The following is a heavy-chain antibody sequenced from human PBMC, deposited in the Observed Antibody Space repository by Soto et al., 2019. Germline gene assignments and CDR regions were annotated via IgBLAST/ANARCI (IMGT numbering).Heavy chain of an antibody. V-gene: IGHV4-4*02. CDR2: IHHTDIT. Sequence: QVQLQESGPGLVKPSGTLSLTCAVSGASISSRNWWNWVRQPPGKGLEWSGEIHHTDITNHNPSLESRVTTPLDKPKRHVSLTVSSVNAADTAVYYCALRGSGWYYFAYWGQSLLVTVSS. D-gene: IGHD6-19*01. CDR3: ALRGSGWYYFAY. CDR1: GASISSRNW. J-gene: IGHJ4*02.